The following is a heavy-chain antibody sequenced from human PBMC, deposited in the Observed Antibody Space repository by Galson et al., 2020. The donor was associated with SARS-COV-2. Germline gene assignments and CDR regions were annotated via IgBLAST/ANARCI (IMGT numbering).Heavy chain of an antibody. CDR1: GFTFSSYE. D-gene: IGHD2-2*01. V-gene: IGHV3-48*03. J-gene: IGHJ6*02. Sequence: TGGSLRLSCAASGFTFSSYEMNWVRQAPGKGLEWVSYISSSGSTIYYADSVKGRFTISRDNAKNSLYLQMNSLRAEDTAVYYCARENHWGLPAAIRMDVWGQGTTVSVSS. CDR2: ISSSGSTI. CDR3: ARENHWGLPAAIRMDV.